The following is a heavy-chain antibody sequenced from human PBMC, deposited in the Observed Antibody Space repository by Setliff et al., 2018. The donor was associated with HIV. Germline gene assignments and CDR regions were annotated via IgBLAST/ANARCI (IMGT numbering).Heavy chain of an antibody. J-gene: IGHJ4*02. CDR1: GFTFRNFG. CDR2: IWFDGRSK. CDR3: AKDDGSYWGNYFDS. D-gene: IGHD1-26*01. Sequence: PGGSLRLSCAASGFTFRNFGMHWVRRAPGKGLEWVAVIWFDGRSKYYADSVKGRFTISRDNSKNTLYLQMNSLRVEDTALYYCAKDDGSYWGNYFDSWGQGTLVTVSS. V-gene: IGHV3-33*03.